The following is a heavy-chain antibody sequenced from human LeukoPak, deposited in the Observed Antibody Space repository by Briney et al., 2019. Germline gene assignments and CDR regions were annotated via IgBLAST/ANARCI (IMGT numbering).Heavy chain of an antibody. V-gene: IGHV1-2*02. CDR2: INPNSGGT. Sequence: ASVKVSCKASGGTFSSYAISWVRQAPGQGLEWMGWINPNSGGTNYAQKFQGRVTMTRDTSISTAYMELSRLRSDDTAVYYCARGDCSSTSCYEDYWGQGTLVTVSS. CDR1: GGTFSSYA. D-gene: IGHD2-2*01. CDR3: ARGDCSSTSCYEDY. J-gene: IGHJ4*02.